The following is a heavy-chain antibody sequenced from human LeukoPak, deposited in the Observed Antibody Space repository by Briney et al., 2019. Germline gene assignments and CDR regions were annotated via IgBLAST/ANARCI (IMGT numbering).Heavy chain of an antibody. CDR3: ARAGVVPAAKGWGWYAFDI. D-gene: IGHD2-2*01. CDR2: IYTSGST. J-gene: IGHJ3*02. Sequence: PSETLSLTCTVSGGSISSGSYYWSWIRQPAGKGLEWIGRIYTSGSTNYNPSLKSRVTISVDTSKNQFSLKLSSVTAADTAVYYCARAGVVPAAKGWGWYAFDIWGQGTMVTVSS. V-gene: IGHV4-61*02. CDR1: GGSISSGSYY.